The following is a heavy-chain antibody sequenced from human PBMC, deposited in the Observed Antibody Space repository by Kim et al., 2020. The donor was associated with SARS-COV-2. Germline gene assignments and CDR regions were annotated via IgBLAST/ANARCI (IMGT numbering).Heavy chain of an antibody. J-gene: IGHJ4*02. V-gene: IGHV4-59*08. D-gene: IGHD6-19*01. CDR2: IYYSGST. CDR3: ARHVGGAVEAPLWDY. CDR1: GGSISSYY. Sequence: SETLSLTCTVSGGSISSYYWSWIRQPPGKGLEWIGYIYYSGSTNYNPSLKSRVTISVDTSKNQFSLKLSSVTAADTAVYYCARHVGGAVEAPLWDYWGQGTLVTVSS.